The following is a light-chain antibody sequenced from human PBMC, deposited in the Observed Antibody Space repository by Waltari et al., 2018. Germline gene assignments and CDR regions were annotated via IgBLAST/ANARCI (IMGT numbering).Light chain of an antibody. V-gene: IGLV1-40*01. J-gene: IGLJ3*02. CDR2: GDH. Sequence: QSVLTQPPSVSGAPGQRVTISCTGNSSNIVANYDVHWYQQLPGTAPKLLLYGDHKRPSGVPDRFSGSKSGTSASLAITGLQTEDEADYYCQSYDSSLDVWVFGGGTKLTVL. CDR3: QSYDSSLDVWV. CDR1: SSNIVANYD.